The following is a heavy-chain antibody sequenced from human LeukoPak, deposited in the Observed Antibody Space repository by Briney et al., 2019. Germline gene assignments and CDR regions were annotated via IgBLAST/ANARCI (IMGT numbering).Heavy chain of an antibody. D-gene: IGHD3-10*01. Sequence: GGSLTLSCAASGFTLSNYAMTWVRQAQGEGLEWVSTISASGDRTYYADSVKGRFTISRDNSKNTLYLQLNSLRAEDAAVFYCARELEWLGKYYFDYWGQGTLVTVSS. J-gene: IGHJ4*02. CDR3: ARELEWLGKYYFDY. CDR2: ISASGDRT. CDR1: GFTLSNYA. V-gene: IGHV3-23*01.